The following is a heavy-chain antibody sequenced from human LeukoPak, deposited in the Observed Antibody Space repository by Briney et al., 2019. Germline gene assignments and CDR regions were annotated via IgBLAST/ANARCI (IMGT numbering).Heavy chain of an antibody. D-gene: IGHD4-23*01. V-gene: IGHV1-18*01. CDR1: GYTFTTYG. CDR2: ISTDNGDT. J-gene: IGHJ6*02. Sequence: ASVTVSCKSTGYTFTTYGITWVRQAPGQGLEWMGWISTDNGDTNYAQKLQGRVTMTTDTSTRTAYMELGSLRSDDTAVYYCARDLGDYGGYHGMDVWGQGTTVTVSS. CDR3: ARDLGDYGGYHGMDV.